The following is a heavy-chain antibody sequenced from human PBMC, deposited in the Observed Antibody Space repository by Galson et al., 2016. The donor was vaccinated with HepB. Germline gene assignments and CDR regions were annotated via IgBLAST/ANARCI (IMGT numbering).Heavy chain of an antibody. V-gene: IGHV2-70*01. CDR3: ARIPGVGNYYDTFYV. D-gene: IGHD1-26*01. J-gene: IGHJ3*01. CDR2: IDWDGDK. Sequence: PALVKPTQTLTLTCTFSGFSLSTTGMCVSWIRQPPGKALEWLALIDWDGDKYYSTSLKTRLTISRDTSKNQVVLTMANMDPVDTATYYCARIPGVGNYYDTFYVWGQGTRVIVSS. CDR1: GFSLSTTGMC.